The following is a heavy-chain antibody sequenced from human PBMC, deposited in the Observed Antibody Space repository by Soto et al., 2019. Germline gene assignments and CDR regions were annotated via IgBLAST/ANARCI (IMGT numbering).Heavy chain of an antibody. CDR1: GYTFTSHD. J-gene: IGHJ4*02. CDR2: MNPNSGNT. Sequence: QVQLVQSGAEVKKSGASVKVSCKASGYTFTSHDINWVRQATGQGLEWMGWMNPNSGNTGYAQKFQGRVTMTRNTSRSTAYMELSGLRSEDTAGYYCARWDYGYYARFDYWGQGTLVTVSS. CDR3: ARWDYGYYARFDY. D-gene: IGHD4-17*01. V-gene: IGHV1-8*01.